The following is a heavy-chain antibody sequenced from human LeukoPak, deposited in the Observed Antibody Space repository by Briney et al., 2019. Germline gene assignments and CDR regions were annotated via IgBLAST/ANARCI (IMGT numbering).Heavy chain of an antibody. Sequence: GGSLRLSCAASGFTFNSYAMYWVRQAPGKGLEWVSAISGRSDNTYYADSVKGRFTLSRDSSKNTLYLQMNSLRADDTAVYYCAKWGDYDVLTGYYVSDFWGQGTLVTVSS. D-gene: IGHD3-9*01. V-gene: IGHV3-23*01. CDR2: ISGRSDNT. CDR3: AKWGDYDVLTGYYVSDF. J-gene: IGHJ4*02. CDR1: GFTFNSYA.